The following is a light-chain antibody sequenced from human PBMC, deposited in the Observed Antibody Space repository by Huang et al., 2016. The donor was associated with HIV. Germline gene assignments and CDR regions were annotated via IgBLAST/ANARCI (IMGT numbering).Light chain of an antibody. V-gene: IGKV3-15*01. Sequence: EIVMTQSPATLSVSPGERATLSCRASQSISNNLAWYPQKPGQAPRLLVYGASTRATGVPVRFSGSGSGTVFTLTISSLQFEDSAVYYCQQYNDWLSLTFGGGTKVGIK. J-gene: IGKJ4*01. CDR2: GAS. CDR3: QQYNDWLSLT. CDR1: QSISNN.